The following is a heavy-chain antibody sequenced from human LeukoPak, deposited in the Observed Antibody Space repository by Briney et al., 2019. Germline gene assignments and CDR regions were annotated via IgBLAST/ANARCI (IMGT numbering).Heavy chain of an antibody. CDR3: AKMPAHHDIEFYYFDY. Sequence: GGSLRLSCAASGFTFSSYAMSWVRQGPGKGLEWVSAISGSGGSTYYADSVKGRFTISRDNSKNTLYLQMNSLRAEDTAVYYCAKMPAHHDIEFYYFDYRGQGTLVTVSS. D-gene: IGHD3-9*01. J-gene: IGHJ4*02. CDR1: GFTFSSYA. V-gene: IGHV3-23*01. CDR2: ISGSGGST.